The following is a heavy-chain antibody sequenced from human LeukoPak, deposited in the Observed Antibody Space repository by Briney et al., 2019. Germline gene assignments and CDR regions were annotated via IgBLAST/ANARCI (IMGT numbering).Heavy chain of an antibody. Sequence: PSETLSLTCTVSGGSISSGPYYWVWIRQPPGKGLEWIGNFYYTGSTNYNPSLKSRLTISVDTSKNQFSLNLNSVPAADTAVYYCAREYRSSSHDYGGQGTLVTVSS. CDR3: AREYRSSSHDY. D-gene: IGHD6-6*01. V-gene: IGHV4-39*02. CDR1: GGSISSGPYY. CDR2: FYYTGST. J-gene: IGHJ4*02.